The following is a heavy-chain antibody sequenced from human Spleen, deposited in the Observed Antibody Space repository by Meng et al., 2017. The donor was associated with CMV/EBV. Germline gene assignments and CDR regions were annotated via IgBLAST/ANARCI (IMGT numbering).Heavy chain of an antibody. D-gene: IGHD2-2*01. J-gene: IGHJ4*02. CDR2: IYHSGST. CDR3: ARGGGCSSSSCDLDY. V-gene: IGHV4-4*02. CDR1: GASISSGNW. Sequence: QGQVQESGPGLVKPSEPLSLTCVVSGASISSGNWWNWVRQPPGKGLEWIGDIYHSGSTNYNPSLKSRVTISVDKSKNQFSLKLSSVTAADTAMYYCARGGGCSSSSCDLDYWGQGVLVTVSS.